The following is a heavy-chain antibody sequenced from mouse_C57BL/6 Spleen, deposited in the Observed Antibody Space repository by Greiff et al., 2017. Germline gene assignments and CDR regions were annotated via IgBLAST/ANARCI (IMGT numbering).Heavy chain of an antibody. D-gene: IGHD1-1*01. J-gene: IGHJ4*01. V-gene: IGHV1-64*01. Sequence: QVQLQQPGAELVKPGASVKLSCKASGYTFTSYWMHWVKQRPGQGLEWIGMIHPNSGSTNYNEKFKSKATLTVDTSSSTAYMQLSSLTSEDSAVDYCARMITTVVRPMDYWGQGTSVTVSS. CDR2: IHPNSGST. CDR3: ARMITTVVRPMDY. CDR1: GYTFTSYW.